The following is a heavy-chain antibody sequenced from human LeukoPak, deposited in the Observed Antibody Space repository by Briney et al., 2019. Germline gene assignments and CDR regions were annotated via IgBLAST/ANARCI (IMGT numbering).Heavy chain of an antibody. CDR2: INPSGGST. V-gene: IGHV1-46*01. Sequence: ASAKVSCKASGYTFTSYYMHWVRQAPGQGLEWMGIINPSGGSTSYAQKFQGRVTMTRDMSTSTVYMELSSLRSEDTAVYYCARVGGSSSRAYYYYMDVWGKGTTVTVSS. CDR3: ARVGGSSSRAYYYYMDV. D-gene: IGHD6-6*01. CDR1: GYTFTSYY. J-gene: IGHJ6*03.